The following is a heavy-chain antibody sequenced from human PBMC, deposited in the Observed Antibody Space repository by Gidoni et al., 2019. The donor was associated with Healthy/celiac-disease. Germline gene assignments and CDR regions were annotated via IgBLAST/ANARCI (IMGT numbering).Heavy chain of an antibody. V-gene: IGHV5-51*01. D-gene: IGHD4-17*01. CDR1: GYSFTSYW. CDR3: ARKATVTDYFDY. Sequence: EVQLVQCGAEVHMPGESLKISCQGSGYSFTSYWIGWVRQRPGKGLEWMGIFYPGDSDTRYSPSFQGQVTISADKSISTAYLQWSSLKASDTAMYYCARKATVTDYFDYWGQGTLVTVSS. J-gene: IGHJ4*02. CDR2: FYPGDSDT.